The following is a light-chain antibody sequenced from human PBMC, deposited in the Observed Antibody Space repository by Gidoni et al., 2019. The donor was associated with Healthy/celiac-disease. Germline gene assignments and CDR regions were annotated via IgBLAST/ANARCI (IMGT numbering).Light chain of an antibody. CDR3: QQYGSSPPYS. V-gene: IGKV3-20*01. CDR1: QSVSSSY. J-gene: IGKJ2*03. Sequence: ESVLTQSQGTLSLSAVERATLSCRASQSVSSSYLAWYQQTPGQAPRLLIYGASSRATGIPDSFSGSVSWTDFTLTILRLDPEDFAVYYFQQYGSSPPYSFGQGTKLEIK. CDR2: GAS.